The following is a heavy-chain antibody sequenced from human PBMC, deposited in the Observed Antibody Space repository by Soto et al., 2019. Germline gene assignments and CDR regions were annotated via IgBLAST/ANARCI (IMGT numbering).Heavy chain of an antibody. V-gene: IGHV1-69*01. CDR3: ARSQGSSTSLEIYYYYYYGMDV. CDR1: GGTFSSYA. J-gene: IGHJ6*02. D-gene: IGHD2-2*01. CDR2: IIPIPGTA. Sequence: QVQLVQSGAEVKKPGSSVKVSCKASGGTFSSYAISWVRQAPGQGPEWMGGIIPIPGTANYAQKFQGRVTITADESTSTAYVELSSLRSEDTAVYYWARSQGSSTSLEIYYYYYYGMDVWGQGTTVTVSS.